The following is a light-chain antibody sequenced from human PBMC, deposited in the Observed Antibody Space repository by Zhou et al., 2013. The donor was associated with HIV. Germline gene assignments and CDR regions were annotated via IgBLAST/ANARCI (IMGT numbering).Light chain of an antibody. CDR2: AAS. V-gene: IGKV1-6*01. J-gene: IGKJ3*01. CDR1: QGIRND. Sequence: IQMTQSPSSLSASVGDRVTITCRASQGIRNDLGWYQQKPGKAPKLLIYAASTLQSGVPSRFSGSASGADFTLTINSLQPEDFATYYCLQDYDYPFTFGPGTTVDIK. CDR3: LQDYDYPFT.